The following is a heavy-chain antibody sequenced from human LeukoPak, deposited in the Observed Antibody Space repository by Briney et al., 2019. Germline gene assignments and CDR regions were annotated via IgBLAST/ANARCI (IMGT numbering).Heavy chain of an antibody. V-gene: IGHV3-21*01. J-gene: IGHJ4*02. CDR1: GFTFSSYS. D-gene: IGHD6-19*01. CDR2: ISSSSSYI. CDR3: ARAVAVAGTRGNFDY. Sequence: GGSLRLSCAASGFTFSSYSMNWVRQAPGKGLEWVSSISSSSSYIYYADSVKGRFTISRDNAKNSLYLQMNSLRAEDTAVYYCARAVAVAGTRGNFDYWSQGTLVTVSS.